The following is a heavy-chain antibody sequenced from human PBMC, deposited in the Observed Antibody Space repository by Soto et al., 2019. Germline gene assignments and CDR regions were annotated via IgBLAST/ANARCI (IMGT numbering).Heavy chain of an antibody. Sequence: QVQLVQSGAEVKKPGSSVKVSCKTSGGTFRTSAISWVRQAPGQGLEWMGGIMPVFPTPDYAQKFQGRVTITADESTSTGYMELSSPRSEDTAVYYCARDKDRQQLGGNYYYIMDVWGQGTTVTVSS. D-gene: IGHD3-3*02. CDR1: GGTFRTSA. CDR3: ARDKDRQQLGGNYYYIMDV. J-gene: IGHJ6*01. V-gene: IGHV1-69*12. CDR2: IMPVFPTP.